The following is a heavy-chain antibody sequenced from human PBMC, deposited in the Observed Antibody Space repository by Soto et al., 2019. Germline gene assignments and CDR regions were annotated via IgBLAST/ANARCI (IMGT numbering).Heavy chain of an antibody. CDR1: GFTFSGFTFSSYA. V-gene: IGHV3-23*01. Sequence: EVQLLESGGGLVQPGGSLRLSCVASGFTFSGFTFSSYAMTWVRQAPGKGLEWVSTISGTGVSTYYADSVKGRFTISRDNSKNTLYLRMNSLRAEATAVYYCAKGGRPPREPFMDVW. J-gene: IGHJ6*03. CDR2: ISGTGVST. CDR3: AKGGRPPREPFMDV. D-gene: IGHD1-1*01.